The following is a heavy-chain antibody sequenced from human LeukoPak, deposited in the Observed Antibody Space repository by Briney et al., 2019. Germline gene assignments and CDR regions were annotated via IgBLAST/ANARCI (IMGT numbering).Heavy chain of an antibody. Sequence: GESLKISCKGSGYSFTSYWIGWVRQMPGKGLEWMGIVYPGDSDTRYSPSFQGQVTISADKSISTAYLQWSSLKASDTAMYHCARLIIAVAGTGDYFDYWGQGTLVTVSS. J-gene: IGHJ4*02. V-gene: IGHV5-51*01. D-gene: IGHD6-19*01. CDR2: VYPGDSDT. CDR3: ARLIIAVAGTGDYFDY. CDR1: GYSFTSYW.